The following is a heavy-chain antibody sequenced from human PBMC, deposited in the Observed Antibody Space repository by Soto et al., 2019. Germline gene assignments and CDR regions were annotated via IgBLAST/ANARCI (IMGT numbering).Heavy chain of an antibody. Sequence: SVKVSCKASGGTFSSYAISWVRQAPGQGLEWMGGIIPIFGTANYAQKFRGRVTITADKSTSTAYMELSSLRSEDTAVYYCASGIIRGYYYYYGMDVWGQGTTVTVSS. CDR3: ASGIIRGYYYYYGMDV. CDR2: IIPIFGTA. V-gene: IGHV1-69*06. J-gene: IGHJ6*02. CDR1: GGTFSSYA. D-gene: IGHD3-3*01.